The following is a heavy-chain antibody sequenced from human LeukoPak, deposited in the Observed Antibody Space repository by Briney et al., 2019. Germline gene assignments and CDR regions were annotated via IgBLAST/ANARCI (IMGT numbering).Heavy chain of an antibody. Sequence: SETLSLTCIVSGDSISSYYWSWIRQPPGKGLEWIGCIFYSGDTDSNPSLKSRVTISVDMTKNQFSLNLNSVTAADTAVYYCARSLGHSYAIAHWGRGILVTVSS. CDR3: ARSLGHSYAIAH. V-gene: IGHV4-59*08. J-gene: IGHJ4*02. CDR2: IFYSGDT. D-gene: IGHD3-9*01. CDR1: GDSISSYY.